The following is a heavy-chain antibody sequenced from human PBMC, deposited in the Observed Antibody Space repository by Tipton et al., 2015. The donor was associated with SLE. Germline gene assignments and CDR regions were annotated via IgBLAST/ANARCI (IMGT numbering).Heavy chain of an antibody. CDR3: ARHPNSGYAHSDY. D-gene: IGHD5-12*01. CDR2: INFGDSDT. Sequence: QLVQSGAEVKKPGESLKISCKGSAYSFTSYWIGWVRQTPGLGLEWMGIINFGDSDTRYSPSFQGQVTFSVDKSISTAYLQWSSLKASDTAMYYCARHPNSGYAHSDYWGQGTLVTVSS. CDR1: AYSFTSYW. V-gene: IGHV5-51*01. J-gene: IGHJ4*02.